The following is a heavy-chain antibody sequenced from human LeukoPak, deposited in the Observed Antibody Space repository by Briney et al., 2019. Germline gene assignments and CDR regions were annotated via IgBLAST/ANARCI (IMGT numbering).Heavy chain of an antibody. J-gene: IGHJ5*02. CDR1: GGTFSSYA. CDR3: ARDLVVPAATTSNWFDP. V-gene: IGHV1-69*04. CDR2: INPILGIA. D-gene: IGHD2-2*01. Sequence: ASVKVSCKASGGTFSSYAISWVRQAPGQGLEWMGRINPILGIANYAQKFQGRVTITADKSTSTAYMELSSLRSEDTAVYYCARDLVVPAATTSNWFDPWGQGTLVTVSS.